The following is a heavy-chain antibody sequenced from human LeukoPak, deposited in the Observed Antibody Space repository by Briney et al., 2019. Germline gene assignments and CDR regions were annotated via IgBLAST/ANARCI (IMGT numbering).Heavy chain of an antibody. V-gene: IGHV4-38-2*02. CDR2: IYHSGST. Sequence: PSETLSLTCTVSGYSISSGYYWGWIRQPPGKGLEWIGSIYHSGSTYYNPSLKSRVTISVDTSKNQFSLKLSSVTAADTAVYYCATRANIVVVVAATEGAFDIWGQGTMDTVSS. CDR1: GYSISSGYY. J-gene: IGHJ3*02. CDR3: ATRANIVVVVAATEGAFDI. D-gene: IGHD2-15*01.